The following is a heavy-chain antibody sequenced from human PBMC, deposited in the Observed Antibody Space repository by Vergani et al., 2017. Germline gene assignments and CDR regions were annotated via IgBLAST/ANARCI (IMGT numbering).Heavy chain of an antibody. CDR1: GFTFSSYS. CDR3: ARDPEIVVVPAAMFDP. V-gene: IGHV3-21*01. Sequence: EVHLLESGGGLVQSGGSLRLSCAASGFTFSSYSMNWVRQAPGKGLEWVSSISSSSSYIYYADSVKGRFTISRDNAKNSLYLQMNSLRAEDTAVYYCARDPEIVVVPAAMFDPWGQGTLVTVSS. D-gene: IGHD2-2*01. J-gene: IGHJ5*02. CDR2: ISSSSSYI.